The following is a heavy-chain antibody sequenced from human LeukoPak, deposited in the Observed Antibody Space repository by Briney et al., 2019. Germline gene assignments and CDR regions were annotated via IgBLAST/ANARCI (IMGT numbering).Heavy chain of an antibody. CDR2: ISGNGDTT. V-gene: IGHV3-23*01. Sequence: GGSLRLSCAGSGFTFSNYVMSWVRQAPGKGLEWVSVISGNGDTTYYADSVKGRFTISRDNSKNTLYLQMNSLRAEDTAIYSCAKDYRGSGYFFDVWGQGTMVAVSS. CDR1: GFTFSNYV. CDR3: AKDYRGSGYFFDV. D-gene: IGHD3-3*01. J-gene: IGHJ3*01.